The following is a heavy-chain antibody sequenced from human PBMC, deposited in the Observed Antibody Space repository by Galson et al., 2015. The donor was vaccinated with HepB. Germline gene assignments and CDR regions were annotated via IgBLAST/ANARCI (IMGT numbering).Heavy chain of an antibody. D-gene: IGHD3-10*01. J-gene: IGHJ6*03. CDR2: ISAYNGNT. V-gene: IGHV1-18*01. Sequence: SVKVSCKASGGTFSSYAISWVRQAPGQGLEWMGWISAYNGNTNYAQKLQGRVTMTTDTSTSTAYMELRSLRSDDTVVYYCARVGGQYYYYMDVWGKGTTVTVSS. CDR1: GGTFSSYA. CDR3: ARVGGQYYYYMDV.